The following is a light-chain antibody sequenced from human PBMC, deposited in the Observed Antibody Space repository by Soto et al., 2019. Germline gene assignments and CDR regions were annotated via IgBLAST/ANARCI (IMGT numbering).Light chain of an antibody. CDR3: QSYDSSLSVV. V-gene: IGLV1-40*01. J-gene: IGLJ2*01. CDR1: SSNIGAGYD. CDR2: GNS. Sequence: QSVLTQPPSVSGAPGQRVTISCTGSSSNIGAGYDVHWYQQLPGTAPKLLIYGNSNRPSGVPDRFSASKSGTSVSLAITGLQADDEADYYCQSYDSSLSVVFGGGTKGTVL.